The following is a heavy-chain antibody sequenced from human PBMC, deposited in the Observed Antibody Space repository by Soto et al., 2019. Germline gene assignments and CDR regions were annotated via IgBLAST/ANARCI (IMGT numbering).Heavy chain of an antibody. CDR3: ARSYYDILTGYSGTFAY. D-gene: IGHD3-9*01. CDR1: GGSISSGGYY. Sequence: SETLSHTCAVSGGSISSGGYYLSWIRQHPGKGLEWIGYIYYSGSTYYNPSLKSRVTISVDTSKNQFSLKLSSVTAADTAVYYCARSYYDILTGYSGTFAYWGQGTLVTVS. J-gene: IGHJ4*02. V-gene: IGHV4-31*11. CDR2: IYYSGST.